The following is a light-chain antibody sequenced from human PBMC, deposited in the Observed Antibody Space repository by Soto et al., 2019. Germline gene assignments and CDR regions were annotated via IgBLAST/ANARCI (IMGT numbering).Light chain of an antibody. Sequence: IVMTQSPATLSVSPGEGVTLSCRASENVGSNLAWYQQKPGQAPRLLMYGSSTRATGIPATFSGSGSGTEFTLTISSLQSEDSAVYYCQQYNSWGLSFGGGTKVEIK. CDR2: GSS. J-gene: IGKJ4*01. CDR1: ENVGSN. V-gene: IGKV3D-15*01. CDR3: QQYNSWGLS.